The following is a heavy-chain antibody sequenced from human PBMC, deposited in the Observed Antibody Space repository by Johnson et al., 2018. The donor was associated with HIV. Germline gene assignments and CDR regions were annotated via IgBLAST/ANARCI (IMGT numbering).Heavy chain of an antibody. CDR1: GFIFSDYA. D-gene: IGHD3/OR15-3a*01. CDR3: ASGHMWSGF. J-gene: IGHJ3*01. V-gene: IGHV3-33*01. Sequence: QVQLVESGGGVVQPGRSLRLSCAASGFIFSDYAMHWVRQAPGKGLEWVAVIWDDGSKKYYVDSVKGRFTISRDNSKNTLYLQMNSLRAEDTAIYYCASGHMWSGFWGQGTMVTVSS. CDR2: IWDDGSKK.